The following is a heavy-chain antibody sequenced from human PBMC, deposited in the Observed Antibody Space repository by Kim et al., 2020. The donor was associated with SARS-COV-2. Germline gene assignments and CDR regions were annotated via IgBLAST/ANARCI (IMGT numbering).Heavy chain of an antibody. V-gene: IGHV4-59*01. D-gene: IGHD5-12*01. CDR2: IYYSGST. CDR3: AGLRWLQLGSNWFDP. CDR1: GGSISSYY. Sequence: SETLSLTCTVSGGSISSYYWSWIRQPPGKGLEWIGYIYYSGSTNYNPSLKSRVTISVDTSKNQCSLKLSSMTAADTAVYYCAGLRWLQLGSNWFDPWGQGTLVTVSA. J-gene: IGHJ5*02.